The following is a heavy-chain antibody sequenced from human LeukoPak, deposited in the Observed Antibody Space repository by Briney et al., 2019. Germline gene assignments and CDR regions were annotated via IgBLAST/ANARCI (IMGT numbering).Heavy chain of an antibody. V-gene: IGHV4-61*02. CDR1: GGSISSGSYY. Sequence: PSETLSLTCTVSGGSISSGSYYWSWIRQPAGKGLEWIGRIYTSGSTNYNPSLKSRVTISVDTPKNQFSLKLSSVTAADTAVYYRPRVGVEDYDIPDYYYYYMDVGAKGPRSPSP. CDR2: IYTSGST. J-gene: IGHJ6*03. D-gene: IGHD3-9*01. CDR3: PRVGVEDYDIPDYYYYYMDV.